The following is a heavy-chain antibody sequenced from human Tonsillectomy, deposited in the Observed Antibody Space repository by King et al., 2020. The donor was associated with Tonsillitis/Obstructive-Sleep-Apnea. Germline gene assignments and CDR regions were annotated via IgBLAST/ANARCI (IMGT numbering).Heavy chain of an antibody. CDR2: TWYDGSNK. D-gene: IGHD2-2*02. J-gene: IGHJ4*01. CDR3: ARSSKLVRVEAATAIDY. CDR1: GFTFGTYG. Sequence: VQLVESGGGVVQPRRSLRLSCAASGFTFGTYGMHWVRQAPGKGLEWVAVTWYDGSNKHYADSVRGRFTISRDNSKKTLYLQMNTVRAEDTAVYYCARSSKLVRVEAATAIDYWGHGTLVTVSS. V-gene: IGHV3-33*01.